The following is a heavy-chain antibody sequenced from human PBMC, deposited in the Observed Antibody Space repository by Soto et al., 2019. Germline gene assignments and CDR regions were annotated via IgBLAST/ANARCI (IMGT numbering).Heavy chain of an antibody. V-gene: IGHV1-69*06. J-gene: IGHJ6*02. CDR2: IIPIFGTA. D-gene: IGHD3-10*01. CDR3: AREWFEYYYYYGMDV. CDR1: GGTFSSYA. Sequence: AASVKVSCKASGGTFSSYAISWVRQAPGQGLEWMGGIIPIFGTANYAQKFQGRVTITADKSTSTAYMELSSLRSEDTAVYYCAREWFEYYYYYGMDVWGQGTTVTVSS.